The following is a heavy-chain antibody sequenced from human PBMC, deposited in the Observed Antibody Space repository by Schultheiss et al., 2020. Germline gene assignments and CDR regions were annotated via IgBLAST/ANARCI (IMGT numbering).Heavy chain of an antibody. CDR2: IRRSGGST. CDR1: GFTFSSFA. V-gene: IGHV3-23*01. Sequence: GESLKISCAASGFTFSSFAMSWVRQAPGKGLEWVSAIRRSGGSTYYADSVKGRFTISRDNSKNTLYLQMNSLRAEDTAVYYCAREHCSSTSCYAGYFQHWGQGTLVTVSS. J-gene: IGHJ1*01. CDR3: AREHCSSTSCYAGYFQH. D-gene: IGHD2-2*01.